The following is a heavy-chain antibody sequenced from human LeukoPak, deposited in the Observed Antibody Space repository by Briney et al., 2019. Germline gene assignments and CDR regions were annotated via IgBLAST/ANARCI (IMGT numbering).Heavy chain of an antibody. V-gene: IGHV4-59*01. J-gene: IGHJ6*02. D-gene: IGHD6-19*01. CDR1: GVSISSSY. CDR3: ARAPLYSGGSGWSIYYFYAMDV. Sequence: SQTLSLTCTGSGVSISSSYWSWVPQPPGKGLEWIGYINNSGSTNYNPSLKSRVTISLDTAKSQFSLKLSSVTAEDTAVYYCARAPLYSGGSGWSIYYFYAMDVWGQGTTVTVSS. CDR2: INNSGST.